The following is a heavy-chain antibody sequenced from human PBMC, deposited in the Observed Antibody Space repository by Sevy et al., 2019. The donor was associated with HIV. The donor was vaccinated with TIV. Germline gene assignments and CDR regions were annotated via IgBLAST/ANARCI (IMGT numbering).Heavy chain of an antibody. D-gene: IGHD4-17*01. V-gene: IGHV3-33*01. CDR1: GFTFSMYG. CDR2: IWYDGSSK. CDR3: ARGRDYGNLDY. J-gene: IGHJ4*02. Sequence: GRSLRLSCAASGFTFSMYGMHWVRQAPGKGLEWVALIWYDGSSKYYVDSVKGRFTISRDNSKNTLYLQMNSLRAEDTAVYYCARGRDYGNLDYWGQGTLVTVSS.